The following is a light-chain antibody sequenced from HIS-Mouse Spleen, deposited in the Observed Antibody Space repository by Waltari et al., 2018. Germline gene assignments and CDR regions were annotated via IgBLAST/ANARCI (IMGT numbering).Light chain of an antibody. CDR3: QQYNSSRP. CDR2: KAY. J-gene: IGKJ4*02. Sequence: TQLTQSPSTLAASVGDRFTITCRARQSISSWLAWYQTKPGKAPNVLIYKAYSGESGVPSRFGGSGSEAEFTLTISSLQPDDFASYCCQQYNSSRPFGGGTKVEIK. V-gene: IGKV1-5*03. CDR1: QSISSW.